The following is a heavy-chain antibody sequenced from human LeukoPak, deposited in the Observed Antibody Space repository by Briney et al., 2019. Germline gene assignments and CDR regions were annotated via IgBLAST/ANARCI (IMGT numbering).Heavy chain of an antibody. CDR3: ARGHRRVHDSSAHDAFDI. CDR2: ISAYNGNT. CDR1: GYTFTSYG. J-gene: IGHJ3*02. V-gene: IGHV1-18*01. D-gene: IGHD3-22*01. Sequence: EASVKVSCKASGYTFTSYGISWVRQAPGQGLEWMGWISAYNGNTNYAQKLQGRVTMTTDTSTSIAYMELRSLRSDDTAVYYCARGHRRVHDSSAHDAFDIWGQGTMVTVSS.